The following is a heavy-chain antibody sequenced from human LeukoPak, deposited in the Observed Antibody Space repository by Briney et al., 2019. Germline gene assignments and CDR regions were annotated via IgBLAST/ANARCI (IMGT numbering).Heavy chain of an antibody. J-gene: IGHJ6*03. CDR1: ALTVSDNY. Sequence: GGSLRLSCAASALTVSDNYMTWVRQAPGKGLEWVSIIYSGGSTYYADSVKGRFTISRDNSKNTLYLEMNSLRAEDTAVYFCARDRRRNSHGGNLQFYYMDVWGKGTTVTVSS. CDR2: IYSGGST. V-gene: IGHV3-66*02. CDR3: ARDRRRNSHGGNLQFYYMDV. D-gene: IGHD5-18*01.